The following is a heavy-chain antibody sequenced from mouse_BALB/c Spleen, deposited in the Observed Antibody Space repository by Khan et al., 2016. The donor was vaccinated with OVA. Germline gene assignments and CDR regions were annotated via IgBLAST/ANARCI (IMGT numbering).Heavy chain of an antibody. Sequence: VQLVESGPELKKPGETVKISCKASGYIFTNYGINWVKQAPGEGLKWMGWIKTNSGDPTYAEEFKGRFAFSLETSARTAYLQINNLKNEDTGTYFCARRLNALDYWGRGTSVTVSS. CDR1: GYIFTNYG. CDR3: ARRLNALDY. J-gene: IGHJ4*01. V-gene: IGHV9-3*02. CDR2: IKTNSGDP. D-gene: IGHD1-2*01.